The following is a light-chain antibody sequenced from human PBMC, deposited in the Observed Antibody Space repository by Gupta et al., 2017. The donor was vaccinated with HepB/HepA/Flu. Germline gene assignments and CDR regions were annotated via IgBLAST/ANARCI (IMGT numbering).Light chain of an antibody. Sequence: DLQMTQSPSSLSASVGDRVTITCQASEEIKKYLNWYQQTPGKAPTLLIYEASDVQTGVPSRFTGSGSGTVFSFTISSPQPEDVGTYYCQHYHILYTCGQGTKVEIK. CDR2: EAS. J-gene: IGKJ2*01. CDR1: EEIKKY. CDR3: QHYHILYT. V-gene: IGKV1-33*01.